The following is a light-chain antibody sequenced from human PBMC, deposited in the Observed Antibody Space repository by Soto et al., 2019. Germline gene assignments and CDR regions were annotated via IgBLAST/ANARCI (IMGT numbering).Light chain of an antibody. J-gene: IGKJ1*01. CDR2: DAS. CDR3: QQYNIYSPGT. V-gene: IGKV1-5*01. Sequence: DIQMTQSPSTLSASLRDRVTITCRASQSISSWLAWYQQKPGKAPTLLIYDASSLESGVPSRFSGSGSGTEFTLTISSLQPDDFATYYCQQYNIYSPGTFGQGTKVEIK. CDR1: QSISSW.